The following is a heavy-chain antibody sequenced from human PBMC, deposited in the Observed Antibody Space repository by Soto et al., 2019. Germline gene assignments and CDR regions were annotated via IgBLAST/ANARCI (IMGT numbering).Heavy chain of an antibody. J-gene: IGHJ4*02. CDR3: ARVASSTYPHYFDY. D-gene: IGHD6-13*01. CDR2: INHSGST. V-gene: IGHV4-34*01. Sequence: NPSETLSLTCAVYGGSFSCYYWSWIRQPPGKGLEWIGEINHSGSTNYNPSLKSRVTISVDTSKNQFSLKLSSVTAADTAVYYCARVASSTYPHYFDYWGQGTLVTVSS. CDR1: GGSFSCYY.